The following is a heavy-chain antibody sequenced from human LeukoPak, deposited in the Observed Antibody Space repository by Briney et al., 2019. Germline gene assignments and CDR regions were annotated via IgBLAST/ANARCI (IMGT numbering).Heavy chain of an antibody. D-gene: IGHD3-9*01. CDR3: ARTPTADWLPPG. CDR2: ISSSSSYI. CDR1: GFTFSSYS. V-gene: IGHV3-21*01. J-gene: IGHJ4*02. Sequence: GGSLRLSCAASGFTFSSYSMNWVRQAPGKGLEWVSSISSSSSYIYYADSVKGRFTISRDNAKNSLCLQMNSLRAEDTAVYYCARTPTADWLPPGWGQGTLVTVSS.